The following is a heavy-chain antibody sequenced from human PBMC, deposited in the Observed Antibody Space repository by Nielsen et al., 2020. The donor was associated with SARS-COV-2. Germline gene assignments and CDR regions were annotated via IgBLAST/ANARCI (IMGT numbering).Heavy chain of an antibody. V-gene: IGHV2-70*01. CDR2: IDWDDDK. J-gene: IGHJ4*02. CDR3: ARTPRNSYGLRALDY. Sequence: SGLTLVKPTQTLTLTCTFSGFSLITSGMCVSWIRQPPGKALEWLALIDWDDDKYYSTSLKTRLTISKDTSKNQVVLTMTNMDPVDTATYYCARTPRNSYGLRALDYWGQGTLVTVSS. CDR1: GFSLITSGMC. D-gene: IGHD4-17*01.